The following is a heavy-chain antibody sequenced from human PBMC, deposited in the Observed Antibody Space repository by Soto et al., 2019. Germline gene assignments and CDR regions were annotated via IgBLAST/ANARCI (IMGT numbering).Heavy chain of an antibody. CDR3: ARERSAAGTGWFDP. J-gene: IGHJ5*02. D-gene: IGHD6-13*01. CDR1: GYTFTSYD. Sequence: QVQLVQSGAEVKKSGASVKVSCKASGYTFTSYDINWVRQANGQGLEWMGWMNPNSGNTGYAQKCQGRVTMTRNTSISTAYMELSSLRYEDTAVYYCARERSAAGTGWFDPWGQGTLVTVSS. V-gene: IGHV1-8*01. CDR2: MNPNSGNT.